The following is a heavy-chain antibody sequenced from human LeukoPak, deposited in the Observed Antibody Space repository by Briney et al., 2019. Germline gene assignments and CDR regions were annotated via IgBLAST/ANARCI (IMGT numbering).Heavy chain of an antibody. CDR3: ARRVFSGWGYYFDY. V-gene: IGHV1-2*02. Sequence: ASVKVSCKASGYSFTGHYMHWVRQAPGQGLEWMGWINLKSGGTNYAQMFQGRVTMTRDTSISTAYMELSSLRSDDTAIYYCARRVFSGWGYYFDYWGQGTLVTVSS. J-gene: IGHJ4*02. D-gene: IGHD6-19*01. CDR1: GYSFTGHY. CDR2: INLKSGGT.